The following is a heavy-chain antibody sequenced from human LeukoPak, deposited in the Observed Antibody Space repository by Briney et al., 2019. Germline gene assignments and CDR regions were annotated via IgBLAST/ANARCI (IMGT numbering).Heavy chain of an antibody. J-gene: IGHJ3*02. CDR3: ARGPTYSIHDAFDI. D-gene: IGHD6-13*01. CDR2: IIPIFGTA. V-gene: IGHV1-69*13. Sequence: ASVKVSCKASGGTFSSYAISWVRQAPGQGLEWMGGIIPIFGTANYAQKFQGRVTITADESTSTAYMELSSLRSEDTAVYYCARGPTYSIHDAFDIWGQGTMVTVSS. CDR1: GGTFSSYA.